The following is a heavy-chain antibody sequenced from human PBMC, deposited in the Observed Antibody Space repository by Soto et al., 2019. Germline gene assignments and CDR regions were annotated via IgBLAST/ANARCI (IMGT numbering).Heavy chain of an antibody. J-gene: IGHJ5*02. CDR3: AKGFYDSSGNHPHWFDP. CDR2: INTNGGST. D-gene: IGHD3-22*01. Sequence: GGSLRLSCTVSGFTFSSYGMSWVRQAPGKGLEWVSAINTNGGSTFYADSVKGRFTISRDNSKNTLYLQMNSLRAEDTAVYYCAKGFYDSSGNHPHWFDPWGQGTLVTVSS. V-gene: IGHV3-23*01. CDR1: GFTFSSYG.